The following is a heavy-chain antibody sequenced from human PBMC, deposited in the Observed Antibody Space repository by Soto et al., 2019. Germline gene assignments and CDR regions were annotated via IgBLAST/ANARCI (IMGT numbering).Heavy chain of an antibody. J-gene: IGHJ6*02. V-gene: IGHV3-11*01. CDR3: ARGATSYFYHYYYGMDV. CDR1: GFTFSDYY. CDR2: ISSSSGSSI. D-gene: IGHD2-21*01. Sequence: KTGGSLRLSCAASGFTFSDYYMNWVRQAPGKGLEWVSFISSSSGSSIYYADSVKGRFTISRDNAKNSLYLQMNSLRAEDTAVYYCARGATSYFYHYYYGMDVWGQGTTVTVSS.